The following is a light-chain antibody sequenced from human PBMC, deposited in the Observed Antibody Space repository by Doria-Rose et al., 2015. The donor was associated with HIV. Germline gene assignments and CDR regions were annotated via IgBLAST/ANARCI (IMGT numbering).Light chain of an antibody. Sequence: EIVLTQSPGTLSLSPGERATLSCRASQSFSSTYLAWYHQMPGQSPSLLIYDGSTRATGIPDRFSASGSGTDFTLTINRLEPEDFALYYCHQYGTSWTFGQGTKVEI. CDR1: QSFSSTY. CDR3: HQYGTSWT. J-gene: IGKJ1*01. CDR2: DGS. V-gene: IGKV3-20*01.